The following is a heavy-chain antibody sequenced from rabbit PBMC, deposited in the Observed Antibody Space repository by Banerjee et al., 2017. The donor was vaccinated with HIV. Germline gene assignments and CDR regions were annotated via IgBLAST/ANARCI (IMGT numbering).Heavy chain of an antibody. V-gene: IGHV1S45*01. D-gene: IGHD6-1*01. Sequence: QQQLEESGGGLVKPGGTLTLTCKVSGFSFSSGAMCWVRQAPGKGPEWIACIDAGSNAKTFYASWAKGLFTISSTSSTTVTLQMTSLTAADTATYFCARGAADYDTSTYFNLWGPGTLVTVS. J-gene: IGHJ4*01. CDR2: IDAGSNAKT. CDR3: ARGAADYDTSTYFNL. CDR1: GFSFSSGA.